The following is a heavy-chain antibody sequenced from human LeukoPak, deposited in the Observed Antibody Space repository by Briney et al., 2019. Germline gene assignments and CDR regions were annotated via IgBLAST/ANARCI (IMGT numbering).Heavy chain of an antibody. J-gene: IGHJ4*02. V-gene: IGHV3-7*01. CDR3: ARDLSGVTGDTYGRGIDY. Sequence: GGSLRLSCAASGFTFSSYWMSWVRQAPGKGLEWVATIKKDGSEKYYVDSVKGRFTISRDNAKTPLYLQMNSLRAEDTAVDYCARDLSGVTGDTYGRGIDYWGQGTLVTVSS. CDR2: IKKDGSEK. CDR1: GFTFSSYW. D-gene: IGHD5-18*01.